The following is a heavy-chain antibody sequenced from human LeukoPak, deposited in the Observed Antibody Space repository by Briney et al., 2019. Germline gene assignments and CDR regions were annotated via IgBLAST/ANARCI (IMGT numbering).Heavy chain of an antibody. V-gene: IGHV4-34*01. Sequence: PETLSLTCAVYGGSFSGYYWSWIRQPPGKGLEWIGEINHSGSTNYNPSLKSRVTISVDTSKNQFSLKLSSVTAADTAVYYCARMSEARKTYYYDSSGLYWYFDLWGRGTLVTVSS. D-gene: IGHD3-22*01. J-gene: IGHJ2*01. CDR1: GGSFSGYY. CDR3: ARMSEARKTYYYDSSGLYWYFDL. CDR2: INHSGST.